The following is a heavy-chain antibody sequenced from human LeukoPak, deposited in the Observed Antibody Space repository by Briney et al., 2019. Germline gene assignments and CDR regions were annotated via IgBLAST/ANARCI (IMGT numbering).Heavy chain of an antibody. Sequence: ASVKVSCKASGYTFTGYHMHWVRQAPGQGLEWMGWISAYNGNTNYAQKLQGRVSMTTDTSTSTAYMELRSLRSDDTAVYHCARVWRTSPYYIDYWGQGTLVTVSS. V-gene: IGHV1-18*04. CDR3: ARVWRTSPYYIDY. CDR1: GYTFTGYH. D-gene: IGHD2-21*01. J-gene: IGHJ4*02. CDR2: ISAYNGNT.